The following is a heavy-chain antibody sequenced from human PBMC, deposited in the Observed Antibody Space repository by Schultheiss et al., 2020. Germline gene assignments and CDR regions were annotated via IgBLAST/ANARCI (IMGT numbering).Heavy chain of an antibody. J-gene: IGHJ5*02. CDR2: IYYSGST. D-gene: IGHD6-19*01. V-gene: IGHV4-59*06. CDR1: GGSISSYY. Sequence: SETLSLTCTVSGGSISSYYWSWIRQPAGKGLEWIGYIYYSGSTYYNPSLKSRVTISVDTSKNQFSLQLSSVTAADTAVYYCARALPGIAVAALFDPWGQGTLVTVSS. CDR3: ARALPGIAVAALFDP.